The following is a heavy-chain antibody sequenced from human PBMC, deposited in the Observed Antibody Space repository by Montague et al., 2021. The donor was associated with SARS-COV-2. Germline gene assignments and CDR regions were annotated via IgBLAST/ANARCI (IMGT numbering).Heavy chain of an antibody. CDR2: VSQSGTT. J-gene: IGHJ3*02. D-gene: IGHD2-2*01. CDR1: GWSFRDYD. V-gene: IGHV4-34*01. CDR3: ARGRRPVVVPGAGPAGRAFDI. Sequence: SETLSLTCSRSGWSFRDYDWNWIRQPPGKGLEWFGKVSQSGTTIYNPSVKSGVTISEDTSKNQFYLRLNSVTAADTAVYYCARGRRPVVVPGAGPAGRAFDIWGQGTMVTVSS.